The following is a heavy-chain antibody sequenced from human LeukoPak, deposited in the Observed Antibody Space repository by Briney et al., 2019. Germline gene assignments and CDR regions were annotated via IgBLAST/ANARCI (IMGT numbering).Heavy chain of an antibody. J-gene: IGHJ4*02. V-gene: IGHV3-74*01. Sequence: GGSLRLSCAASGFTFNSYYMPWVRQAPGKGLVWVSRINNDGSGPTYADSVKGRFTVSRDNAKNALDLQMNSLRAEDTAVYHCVRVAPPGWWGQGTLVTVSS. D-gene: IGHD3-9*01. CDR3: VRVAPPGW. CDR1: GFTFNSYY. CDR2: INNDGSGP.